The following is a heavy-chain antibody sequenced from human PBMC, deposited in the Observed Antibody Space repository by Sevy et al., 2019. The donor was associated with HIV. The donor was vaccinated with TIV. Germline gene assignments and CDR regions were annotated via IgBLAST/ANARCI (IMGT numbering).Heavy chain of an antibody. CDR1: GGSISSGTYY. CDR2: IYYGGTS. CDR3: ARGGGNSEWGYYFDF. V-gene: IGHV4-39*01. J-gene: IGHJ4*02. Sequence: SETLSLTCTVSGGSISSGTYYWGWIRQPPGKGLEWIGNIYYGGTSYYNPSLKSRVTISVDTSKNQFSLNLRSVTAADTAVFYCARGGGNSEWGYYFDFWGQGTLVTISS. D-gene: IGHD2-21*02.